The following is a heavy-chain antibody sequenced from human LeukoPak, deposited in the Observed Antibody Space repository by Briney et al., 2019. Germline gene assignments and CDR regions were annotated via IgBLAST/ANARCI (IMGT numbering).Heavy chain of an antibody. V-gene: IGHV4-39*01. Sequence: KPSETLSLTCTVSGGSISSSNYYWGWIRQAPGKGLEWIGSIYYSGSTYYNPSLMSRVTISVDTSKNQFSLKLSSVTAADTAVYYCARLHTSGYYYTSGFFVYWGQGSLVTVSS. CDR3: ARLHTSGYYYTSGFFVY. D-gene: IGHD3-22*01. CDR2: IYYSGST. CDR1: GGSISSSNYY. J-gene: IGHJ4*02.